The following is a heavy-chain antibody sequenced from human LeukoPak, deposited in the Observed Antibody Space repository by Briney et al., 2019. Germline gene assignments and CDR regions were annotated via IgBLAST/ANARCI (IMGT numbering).Heavy chain of an antibody. Sequence: GASVKVSCKASGYTFTSYGISWVRQAPGQGLEWMGWINPNSGGTNYAQKFQGWVTMTRDTSISTAYMELSRLRSDDTAVYYCARAAAQASSGWLGYWGQGTLVTVSS. CDR1: GYTFTSYG. J-gene: IGHJ4*02. CDR3: ARAAAQASSGWLGY. D-gene: IGHD6-19*01. V-gene: IGHV1-2*04. CDR2: INPNSGGT.